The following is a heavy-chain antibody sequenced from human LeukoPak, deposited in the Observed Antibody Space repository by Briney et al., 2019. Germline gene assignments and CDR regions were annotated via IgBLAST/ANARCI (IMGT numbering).Heavy chain of an antibody. Sequence: GASVKVSCKASGYTFTSYGISWVRQAPGQGLEWMGWTSAYNGNTNYAQKLQGRVTMTTDTSTSTAYMELRSLRSDDTAVYYCARDLGYGPLYYYYMDVWGKGTTVTISS. J-gene: IGHJ6*03. CDR3: ARDLGYGPLYYYYMDV. CDR2: TSAYNGNT. V-gene: IGHV1-18*01. D-gene: IGHD5-18*01. CDR1: GYTFTSYG.